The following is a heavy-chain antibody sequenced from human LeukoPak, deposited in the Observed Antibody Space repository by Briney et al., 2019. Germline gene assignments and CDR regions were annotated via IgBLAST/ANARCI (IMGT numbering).Heavy chain of an antibody. CDR2: ISWNSGSI. J-gene: IGHJ1*01. CDR1: GFTFDDYA. D-gene: IGHD6-19*01. Sequence: GGSLRLSCAASGFTFDDYAMHWVRQAPGKGLEWVSGISWNSGSIGYADSVKGRFTISRDNAKNSLYLQMNSLRAEDTALYYCAKDSTGGYSSGWYTRDFQHWGQGTLVTVSS. CDR3: AKDSTGGYSSGWYTRDFQH. V-gene: IGHV3-9*01.